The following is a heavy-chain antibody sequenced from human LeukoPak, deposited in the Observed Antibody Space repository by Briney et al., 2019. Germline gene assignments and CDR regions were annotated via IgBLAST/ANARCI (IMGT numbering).Heavy chain of an antibody. CDR1: GYTFNTHG. CDR2: ISGYNGNT. V-gene: IGHV1-18*01. J-gene: IGHJ4*02. D-gene: IGHD3-22*01. CDR3: ARANSNYYDSSGYMDY. Sequence: ASVKVSCKASGYTFNTHGINWVRQAPGQGLEWMGWISGYNGNTNYAQKFQGRVTMTTDTSTSTAYMELRSLRSDDTAVYFCARANSNYYDSSGYMDYWGQGTLVTVSS.